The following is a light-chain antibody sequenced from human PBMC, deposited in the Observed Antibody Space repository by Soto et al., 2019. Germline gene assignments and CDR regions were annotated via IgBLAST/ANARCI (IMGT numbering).Light chain of an antibody. CDR1: QSVSSNS. V-gene: IGKV3-20*01. J-gene: IGKJ1*01. CDR3: QQYDTSPWT. CDR2: GAS. Sequence: EIVLTQSPATLSLAPGERATLSCRASQSVSSNSLAWYQQKPGQAPRLLIYGASTRATGIPDRFSGSGSGTDFTLTISRLEPEDFAVYYCQQYDTSPWTFGQGTKVDIK.